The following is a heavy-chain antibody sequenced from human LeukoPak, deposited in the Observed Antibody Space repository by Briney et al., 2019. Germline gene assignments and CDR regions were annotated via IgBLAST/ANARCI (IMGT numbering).Heavy chain of an antibody. V-gene: IGHV4-4*02. CDR1: RGSISSSNW. Sequence: PSGTLSLTCTVSRGSISSSNWWSWVRQPPGKGLEWIGEIYHDETTNYNPSLKSRVTMSVDKSKNQFSLRLSSVTAADTAVYFCARDYANYYFQYWGQGTLVTVSS. CDR2: IYHDETT. CDR3: ARDYANYYFQY. D-gene: IGHD4/OR15-4a*01. J-gene: IGHJ1*01.